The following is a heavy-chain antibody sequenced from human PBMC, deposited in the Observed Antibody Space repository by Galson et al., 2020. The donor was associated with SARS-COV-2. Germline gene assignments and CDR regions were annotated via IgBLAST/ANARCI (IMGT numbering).Heavy chain of an antibody. CDR2: FDPEDGET. J-gene: IGHJ5*02. CDR1: GYTLTELS. CDR3: ATGPPIVAPSNWFDP. Sequence: ASVKVTCKVSGYTLTELSMHWVRQAPGKGLEWMGGFDPEDGETIYAQKFQGRVTMTEDTSTDTAYMELSSLRSEDPAVYYCATGPPIVAPSNWFDPWGQGTLVTVSS. V-gene: IGHV1-24*01. D-gene: IGHD3-22*01.